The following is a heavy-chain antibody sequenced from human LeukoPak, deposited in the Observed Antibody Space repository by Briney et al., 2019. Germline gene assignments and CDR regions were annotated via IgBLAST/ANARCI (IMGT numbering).Heavy chain of an antibody. CDR2: ISGGGGVT. D-gene: IGHD6-19*01. J-gene: IGHJ4*02. CDR1: GITFSIYA. CDR3: AKDLMRDGSGGWDY. V-gene: IGHV3-23*01. Sequence: GGSLRLSCAASGITFSIYAMSWVRQAPGKGLEWVSAISGGGGVTYYADSVKGRFSISRDNSKNTLYLQMNSLRDEDTAVYYWAKDLMRDGSGGWDYGGQGTLVTVS.